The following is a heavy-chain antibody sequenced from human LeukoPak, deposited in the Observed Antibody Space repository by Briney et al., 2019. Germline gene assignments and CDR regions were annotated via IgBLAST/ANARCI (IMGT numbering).Heavy chain of an antibody. J-gene: IGHJ4*02. CDR1: GFTFSSYE. V-gene: IGHV3-48*03. CDR3: AILRGGTVASFEY. CDR2: ISSSGSTI. Sequence: PGGSLRLSCAASGFTFSSYEMNWVRQAPGKGLEWVSYISSSGSTIYYADSVKGRFTISRDTAKNSLYLQMNSLRVEDTAVYYCAILRGGTVASFEYWGQGTLVTVSS. D-gene: IGHD3-16*01.